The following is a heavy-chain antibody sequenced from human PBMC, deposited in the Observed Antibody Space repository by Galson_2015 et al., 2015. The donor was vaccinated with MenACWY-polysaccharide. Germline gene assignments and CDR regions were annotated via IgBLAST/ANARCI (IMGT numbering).Heavy chain of an antibody. D-gene: IGHD3-16*01. V-gene: IGHV3-23*01. Sequence: SLRLSCAASGFSFSANGMSWVRQAPGRGLEWVSGSGSGGGLYYADSVKGRFTVSRDNSKNTLYLQMNNLRAEDTAVYYCARMGGLGWQRTPNWLDPWGQGTLVTVSS. CDR3: ARMGGLGWQRTPNWLDP. CDR2: SGSGGGL. J-gene: IGHJ5*02. CDR1: GFSFSANG.